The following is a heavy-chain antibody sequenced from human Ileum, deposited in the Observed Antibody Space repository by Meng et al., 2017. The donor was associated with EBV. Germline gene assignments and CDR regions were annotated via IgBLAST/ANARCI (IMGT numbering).Heavy chain of an antibody. D-gene: IGHD3/OR15-3a*01. V-gene: IGHV1-3*04. CDR1: GYTFTRYT. J-gene: IGHJ4*02. CDR3: ASRPGFNIGPFDF. CDR2: INTDNGET. Sequence: QCQLVPSGAEVKKPGASVKLSRQDSGYTFTRYTIHWVRQAPGQRPEWMGWINTDNGETEFSQKFQGRVTITRDTSATTAYMELISLRSEDTAVYYCASRPGFNIGPFDFWGQGTLVTVSS.